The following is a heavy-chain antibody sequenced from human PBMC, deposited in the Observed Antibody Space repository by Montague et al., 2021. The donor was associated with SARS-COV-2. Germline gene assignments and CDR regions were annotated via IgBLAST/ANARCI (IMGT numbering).Heavy chain of an antibody. CDR1: GFTFSSYA. CDR2: ISYDGSNK. V-gene: IGHV3-30-3*01. D-gene: IGHD4-11*01. Sequence: SLRLSCAASGFTFSSYAMHWVRQAPGKGLEWVAVISYDGSNKYYADSVKGRFTISRDNSKNTLYLQMNSLRAEDTAVYYCARAQPFHDYPHYFDLRGRGTLVTVSS. CDR3: ARAQPFHDYPHYFDL. J-gene: IGHJ2*01.